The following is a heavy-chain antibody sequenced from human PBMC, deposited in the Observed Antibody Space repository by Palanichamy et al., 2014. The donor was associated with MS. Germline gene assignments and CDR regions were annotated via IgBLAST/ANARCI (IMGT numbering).Heavy chain of an antibody. Sequence: QVQLQQWGGRTVEAFGDPVPHLRCLWWVRSVVTTGAGSASPHGKGLEWIGEINLSGGTNYNPSLKSRVTISVDTSKNQFSLNLSSVTAADTAVYYCARVAGYSYAYGYWGQGTLVTVSS. CDR3: ARVAGYSYAYGY. D-gene: IGHD5-18*01. V-gene: IGHV4-34*01. CDR1: WVRSVVTT. CDR2: INLSGGT. J-gene: IGHJ4*02.